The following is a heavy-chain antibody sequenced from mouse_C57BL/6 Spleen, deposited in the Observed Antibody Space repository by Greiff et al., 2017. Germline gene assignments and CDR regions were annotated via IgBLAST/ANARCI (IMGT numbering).Heavy chain of an antibody. Sequence: QVHVKQSGAELVKPGASVKLSCKASGYTFTSYWMQWVKQRPGQGLEWIGEIDPSGSYTHYTQTFKGQATLTVDTSSSTAYMQLSSLTSEDSAVYYCARSGYYSNYGRYYFDYWGQGTTLTVSS. D-gene: IGHD2-5*01. CDR2: IDPSGSYT. V-gene: IGHV1-50*01. CDR3: ARSGYYSNYGRYYFDY. CDR1: GYTFTSYW. J-gene: IGHJ2*01.